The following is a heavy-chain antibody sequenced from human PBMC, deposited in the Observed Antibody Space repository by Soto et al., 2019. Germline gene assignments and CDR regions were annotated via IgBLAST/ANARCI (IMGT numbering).Heavy chain of an antibody. CDR1: GFTFSNVW. J-gene: IGHJ4*02. D-gene: IGHD1-1*01. V-gene: IGHV3-15*01. CDR3: FTVLRRPTSSSAY. Sequence: LKLSCAASGFTFSNVWLSWVRQGPGKGLEWLGRIKSRTENETTDYASPARGRFIISRDDSKNMLYLQLNSLKSEDTGVYYCFTVLRRPTSSSAYWRKWPLGTGFS. CDR2: IKSRTENETT.